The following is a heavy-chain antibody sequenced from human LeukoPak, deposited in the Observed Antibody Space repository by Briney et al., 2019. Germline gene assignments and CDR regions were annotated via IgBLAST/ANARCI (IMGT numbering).Heavy chain of an antibody. CDR3: TGNYYGSGSYADFDY. D-gene: IGHD3-10*01. V-gene: IGHV3-66*01. Sequence: PGGSLRLSCAASEFTVSSNYMSWVRQAPGKGLEWVSVIYSGGSTYYADSVKGRFTISRDDSKNTAYLQMDSLKTEDTAVYYCTGNYYGSGSYADFDYWGQGTLVTVSS. J-gene: IGHJ4*02. CDR2: IYSGGST. CDR1: EFTVSSNY.